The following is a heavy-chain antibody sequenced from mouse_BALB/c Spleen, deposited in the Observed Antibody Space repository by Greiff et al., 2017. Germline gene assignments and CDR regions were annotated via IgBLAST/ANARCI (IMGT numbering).Heavy chain of an antibody. Sequence: VKLMESGPGLVAPSQSLSITCTVSGFSLTSYGVHWVRQPPGKGLEWLGVIWAGGSTNYNSALMSRLSISKDNSKSQVFLKMNSLQTEDTAMYYCARDNGNYEAWFAYWGQGTLVTVSA. D-gene: IGHD2-1*01. V-gene: IGHV2-9*02. CDR3: ARDNGNYEAWFAY. J-gene: IGHJ3*01. CDR2: IWAGGST. CDR1: GFSLTSYG.